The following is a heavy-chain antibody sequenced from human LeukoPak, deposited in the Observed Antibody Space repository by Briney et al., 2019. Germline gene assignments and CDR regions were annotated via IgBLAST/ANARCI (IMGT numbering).Heavy chain of an antibody. CDR2: INPNSGGT. J-gene: IGHJ4*02. CDR3: AGVNDSSGYTYDY. CDR1: GYTFTGYY. D-gene: IGHD3-22*01. Sequence: GASVKVSCKASGYTFTGYYMHWVRQAPGQGLEWMGWINPNSGGTNYAQKFQGRVTMTRDTSISTAYMELSRLRSDDTAVYYCAGVNDSSGYTYDYWGQGTLVTVSS. V-gene: IGHV1-2*02.